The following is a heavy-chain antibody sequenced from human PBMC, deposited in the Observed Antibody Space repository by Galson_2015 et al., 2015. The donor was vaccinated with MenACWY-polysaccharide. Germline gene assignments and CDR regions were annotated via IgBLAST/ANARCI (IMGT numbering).Heavy chain of an antibody. CDR3: ARDRVYVQMDS. D-gene: IGHD5/OR15-5a*01. Sequence: SETLSLTCIVSGGSISSSTYYWAWIRQTPGKGLDWIGTISHSGSTYYNPSLNSRVTISIDTSKNQFSLMLSFVTAADTAVYYCARDRVYVQMDSWGQGTLVTVSS. V-gene: IGHV4-39*07. CDR1: GGSISSSTYY. CDR2: ISHSGST. J-gene: IGHJ4*02.